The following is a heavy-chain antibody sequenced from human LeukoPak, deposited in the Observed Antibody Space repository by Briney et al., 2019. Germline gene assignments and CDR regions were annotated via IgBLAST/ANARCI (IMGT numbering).Heavy chain of an antibody. CDR1: GFTFSSYS. V-gene: IGHV3-30*04. Sequence: TGGSLRLSCTASGFTFSSYSMHWVRQAPGKGLEWVAVIGSDASLTYYADFVKGRFTISRDNSKDTLYLQMNSLRAEDTAVYYCARDSYAIAAADYYYYYYMDVWGKGTTVTISS. CDR2: IGSDASLT. D-gene: IGHD6-13*01. CDR3: ARDSYAIAAADYYYYYYMDV. J-gene: IGHJ6*03.